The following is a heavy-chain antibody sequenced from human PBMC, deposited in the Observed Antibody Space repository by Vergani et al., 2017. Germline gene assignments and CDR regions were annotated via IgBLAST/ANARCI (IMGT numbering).Heavy chain of an antibody. V-gene: IGHV3-33*06. CDR1: GFTFSSYG. CDR2: IWYDGSNK. D-gene: IGHD6-19*01. CDR3: AKDLSSGWTEFDY. J-gene: IGHJ4*02. Sequence: QVQLVESGGGVVQPGRSLRLSCAASGFTFSSYGMHWVRQAPGKGLEGVAVIWYDGSNKYYADSVKGRFTISRDNSKNTLYLQMNSLRAEDTAVYYCAKDLSSGWTEFDYWGQGTLVTVSS.